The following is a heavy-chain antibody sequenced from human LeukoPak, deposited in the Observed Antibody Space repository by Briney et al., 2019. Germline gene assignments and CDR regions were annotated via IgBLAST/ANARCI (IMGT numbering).Heavy chain of an antibody. CDR1: GFTFSDYY. J-gene: IGHJ6*03. CDR2: ISSSGSTI. Sequence: GGALRLSCAASGFTFSDYYMTWIRQAPGKGLEWVSYISSSGSTIYYADSVTGRLTIASDNAKNSLYLQMNTLRAEDTAVYYCARDLGCSGGTCFDYYYYYMDVWGKGTTVTVSS. V-gene: IGHV3-11*01. CDR3: ARDLGCSGGTCFDYYYYYMDV. D-gene: IGHD2-15*01.